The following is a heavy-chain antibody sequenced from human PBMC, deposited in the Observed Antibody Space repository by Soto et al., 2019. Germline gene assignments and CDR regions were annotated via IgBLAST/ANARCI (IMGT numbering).Heavy chain of an antibody. J-gene: IGHJ4*02. CDR1: GGSISSGDYY. CDR3: AREVASDYYDSSGYFLVY. V-gene: IGHV4-30-4*01. Sequence: SETLSLTCTVSGGSISSGDYYWSWIRQPPGKGLEWIEYIYYSGSTYYNPSLKSRVTISVDTSKNQFSLKLSSVTAADTAVYYCAREVASDYYDSSGYFLVYWGQGTLVTVSS. CDR2: IYYSGST. D-gene: IGHD3-22*01.